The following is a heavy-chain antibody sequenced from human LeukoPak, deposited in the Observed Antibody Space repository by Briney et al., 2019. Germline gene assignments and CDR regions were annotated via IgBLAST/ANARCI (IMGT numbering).Heavy chain of an antibody. J-gene: IGHJ5*02. D-gene: IGHD3-3*01. CDR3: AREDYDFWSGYFRFRGATRFDP. V-gene: IGHV3-7*01. Sequence: SGGSLRLSCAASGFTFSSYWMSWVRQAPGKGLEWVANIKQDGSEKYYVDSVKGRFTISRDNAKNSLYLQMNSLRAEDTAVYYCAREDYDFWSGYFRFRGATRFDPWGQGTLVTVSS. CDR1: GFTFSSYW. CDR2: IKQDGSEK.